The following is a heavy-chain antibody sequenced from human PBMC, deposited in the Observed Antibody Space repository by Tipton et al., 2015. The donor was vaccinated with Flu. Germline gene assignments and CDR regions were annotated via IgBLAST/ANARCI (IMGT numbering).Heavy chain of an antibody. Sequence: TLSLTCIVSGYSISSGYYWGWIRQPPGKGLEWLGSIYHTGSTYYNPSLKSRVTISVDTSKNQFSLKLSSVTAADTAVYYCARGVYISSSWYVWRADPQKRDYWGRGTGVSVSS. CDR1: GYSISSGYY. CDR2: IYHTGST. D-gene: IGHD6-13*01. V-gene: IGHV4-38-2*02. CDR3: ARGVYISSSWYVWRADPQKRDY. J-gene: IGHJ4*02.